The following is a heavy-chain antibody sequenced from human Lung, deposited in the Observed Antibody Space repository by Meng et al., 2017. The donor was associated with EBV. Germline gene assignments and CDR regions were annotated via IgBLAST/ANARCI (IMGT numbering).Heavy chain of an antibody. CDR2: IYDSGST. V-gene: IGHV4-30-4*08. CDR3: AREYSSSSGLPGP. CDR1: GGSIRFGVCY. D-gene: IGHD6-6*01. Sequence: HESGPDFVKPSQTLSLTCTFSGGSIRFGVCYWSWIRQPPGKGLEWIGYIYDSGSTSYHPSLMRRVTISVDTSRNQFSLKLTSVTAAVTAVYYCAREYSSSSGLPGPWGQGTLVTVSS. J-gene: IGHJ5*02.